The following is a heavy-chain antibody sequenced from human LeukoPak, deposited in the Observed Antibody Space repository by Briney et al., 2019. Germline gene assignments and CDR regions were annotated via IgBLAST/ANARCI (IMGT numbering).Heavy chain of an antibody. CDR1: GGSISSYY. D-gene: IGHD6-13*01. Sequence: PSETLSLTCTVSGGSISSYYWSWIRQPAGKGLEWIGRIYTSGSTNYNPSLKSRVTMSVDTSKNQFSLKPSSVTAADTAVYYCARGPGIYSSSWYDYWGQGTLVTVSS. CDR3: ARGPGIYSSSWYDY. CDR2: IYTSGST. J-gene: IGHJ4*02. V-gene: IGHV4-4*07.